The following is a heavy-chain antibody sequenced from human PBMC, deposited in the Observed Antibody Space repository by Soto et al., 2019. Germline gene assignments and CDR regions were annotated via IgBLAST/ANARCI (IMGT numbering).Heavy chain of an antibody. CDR1: GYTFNTYA. V-gene: IGHV1-18*01. CDR2: ISPYSGNT. D-gene: IGHD2-15*01. CDR3: ARLARGYDFDY. J-gene: IGHJ4*02. Sequence: GASVKVSCKSSGYTFNTYALGWVRQAPGQGLEWMGWISPYSGNTNYAPTFLGRVTLTTDTSTATVYMELRNLRSDDTAIYYCARLARGYDFDYWGQGTLVTVSS.